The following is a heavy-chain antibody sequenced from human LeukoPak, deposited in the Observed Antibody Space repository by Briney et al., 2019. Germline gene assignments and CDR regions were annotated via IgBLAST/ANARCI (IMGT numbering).Heavy chain of an antibody. CDR1: GYTFTAYY. D-gene: IGHD2-8*02. CDR2: IDTNTGAT. Sequence: ASVKVSCKASGYTFTAYYIHWVRQAPGQGLEWMGWIDTNTGATKYAQKFQDRVTITRDTSTGTAYMELSSLISGDTALYYCASEAFCAGGSCNVQRVASWGPGTLVTVSS. J-gene: IGHJ4*02. V-gene: IGHV1-2*02. CDR3: ASEAFCAGGSCNVQRVAS.